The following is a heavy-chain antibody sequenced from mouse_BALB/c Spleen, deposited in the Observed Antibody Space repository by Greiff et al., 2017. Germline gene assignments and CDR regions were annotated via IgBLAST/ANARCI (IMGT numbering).Heavy chain of an antibody. CDR1: GYTFTSYW. V-gene: IGHV1-5*01. J-gene: IGHJ3*01. Sequence: EVQLQESGTVLARPGASVKMSCKASGYTFTSYWMHWVKQRPGQGLEWIGAIYPGNSDTSYNQKFKGKAKLTAVTSTSTAYMELSSLTNEDSAVYYCTRGDDYDGWFAYWGQGTLVTVSA. CDR2: IYPGNSDT. CDR3: TRGDDYDGWFAY. D-gene: IGHD2-4*01.